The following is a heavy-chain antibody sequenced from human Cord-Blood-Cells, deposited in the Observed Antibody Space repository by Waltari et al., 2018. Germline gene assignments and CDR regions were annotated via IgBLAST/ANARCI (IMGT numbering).Heavy chain of an antibody. J-gene: IGHJ3*02. Sequence: QVQLVQSGAAVKKPGSSVKVSCKDSGYTFTGYYMHWVRPAPGQGLDWMGWIKPNSGGAKQVTRVQGWATMARDTSISTACRLLGMLGADDAAGYYWNWGGDAFYICGQGTVGADSS. CDR1: GYTFTGYY. CDR3: NWGGDAFYI. V-gene: IGHV1-2*04. CDR2: IKPNSGGA. D-gene: IGHD7-27*01.